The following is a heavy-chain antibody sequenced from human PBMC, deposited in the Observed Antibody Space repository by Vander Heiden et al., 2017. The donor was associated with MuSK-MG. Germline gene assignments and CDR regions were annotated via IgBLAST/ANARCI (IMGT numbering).Heavy chain of an antibody. V-gene: IGHV4-39*01. CDR3: ARHGQWLNYYFDY. D-gene: IGHD5-12*01. Sequence: QLQLQESGPGLVKPSETLSLTCTVSGGSIRSSSYYWGWIRQPPGKGLEWIGSIYYSGSTYYNPSLKSRVTISVDTSKNQFSLKLSSVTAADTAVYYCARHGQWLNYYFDYWGQGTLVTVSS. J-gene: IGHJ4*02. CDR1: GGSIRSSSYY. CDR2: IYYSGST.